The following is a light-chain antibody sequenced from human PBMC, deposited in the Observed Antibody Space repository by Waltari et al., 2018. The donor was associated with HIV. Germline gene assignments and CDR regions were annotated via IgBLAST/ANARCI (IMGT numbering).Light chain of an antibody. J-gene: IGLJ3*02. CDR2: SNN. CDR1: SSKVGSNI. Sequence: QSVLAQPPSASGTPGQRVTISCSGSSSKVGSNIVNWYQQVPGTAPKLLIFSNNQRPSGVPDRFSCSTSGTSASLASSGLQSEDEADYYCAAWDDSLNAWVFGGGTKLTVL. V-gene: IGLV1-44*01. CDR3: AAWDDSLNAWV.